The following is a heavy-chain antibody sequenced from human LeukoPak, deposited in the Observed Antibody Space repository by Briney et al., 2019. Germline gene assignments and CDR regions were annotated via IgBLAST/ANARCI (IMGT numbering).Heavy chain of an antibody. CDR2: ISSSSSYI. V-gene: IGHV3-21*01. J-gene: IGHJ6*03. CDR3: ARVAYLWGTTNYYMDV. Sequence: GGSLRLSCAASGFTFSSYSMNWVRQAPGKGLEWVSSISSSSSYIYYADSVKGRFTISRDNAKNSLYLQMNSLRAEDTAVYYCARVAYLWGTTNYYMDVWGKGTTVTVSS. D-gene: IGHD3-16*01. CDR1: GFTFSSYS.